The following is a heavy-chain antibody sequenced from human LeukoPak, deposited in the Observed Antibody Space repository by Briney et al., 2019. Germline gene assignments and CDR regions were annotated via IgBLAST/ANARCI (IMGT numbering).Heavy chain of an antibody. CDR2: IYYSGST. J-gene: IGHJ5*02. V-gene: IGHV4-59*01. D-gene: IGHD3-10*01. Sequence: PSETLSLTCTVSGGSISSYYWSWIRQPPGKGLERIGYIYYSGSTNYNPSLKSRVTISVDTSKNQFSLKLSSVTAADTAVYYCARGTLLWFGGTAWFDPWGQGTLVTVSS. CDR3: ARGTLLWFGGTAWFDP. CDR1: GGSISSYY.